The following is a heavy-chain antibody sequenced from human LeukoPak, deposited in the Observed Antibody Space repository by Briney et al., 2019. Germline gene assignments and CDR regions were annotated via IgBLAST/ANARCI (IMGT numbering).Heavy chain of an antibody. J-gene: IGHJ4*02. V-gene: IGHV1-2*06. CDR1: GYTFTGYY. CDR2: INPNSGGT. CDR3: AREQWLENFDY. D-gene: IGHD6-19*01. Sequence: ASVKVSCKASGYTFTGYYMHLVRQAPGQGLEWMGRINPNSGGTNYAQKFQGRVTMTRDTSISTAYMELSRLRSDDTAVYYCAREQWLENFDYWGQGTLVTVSS.